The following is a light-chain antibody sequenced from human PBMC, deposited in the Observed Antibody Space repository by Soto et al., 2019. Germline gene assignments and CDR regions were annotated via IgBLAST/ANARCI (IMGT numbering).Light chain of an antibody. CDR2: DVT. CDR3: TSYTNTGPFV. CDR1: GSDVGGFDY. V-gene: IGLV2-14*01. J-gene: IGLJ6*01. Sequence: QSALTQPASVSGSLGQSVTISCAGTGSDVGGFDYVSWYQQHPGKAPKLIIYDVTTRSSGVSNRFSGSKSGNTASLTISGLQAEDESDFYCTSYTNTGPFVFGSGTQLTSS.